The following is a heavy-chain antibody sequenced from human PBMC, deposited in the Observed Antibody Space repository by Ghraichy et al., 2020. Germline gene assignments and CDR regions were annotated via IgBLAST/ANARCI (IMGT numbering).Heavy chain of an antibody. CDR2: INPSGGST. J-gene: IGHJ4*02. Sequence: ASVKVSCKASGYTFTSYYMHWVRQAPGQGLEWMGIINPSGGSTSYAQKFQGRVTMTRDTSTSTVYIELSSLRSEDTAVYYCARDIVVVTAIPKYYFDYWGQGTLVTVSS. CDR1: GYTFTSYY. D-gene: IGHD2-21*02. CDR3: ARDIVVVTAIPKYYFDY. V-gene: IGHV1-46*01.